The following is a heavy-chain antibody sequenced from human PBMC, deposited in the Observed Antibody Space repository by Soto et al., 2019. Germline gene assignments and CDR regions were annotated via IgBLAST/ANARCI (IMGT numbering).Heavy chain of an antibody. CDR1: GGSFSGYY. CDR3: AKGWDVKYFDE. Sequence: SETLSLTCAVYGGSFSGYYWSWVRQPAGKGLEWIGHIFSSGRTSYNPSLKSRLSMSIDPSRDLFSLNLSSVTAADTAVYYCAKGWDVKYFDEWGQGTLVTVSS. J-gene: IGHJ4*02. V-gene: IGHV4-59*10. CDR2: IFSSGRT. D-gene: IGHD6-19*01.